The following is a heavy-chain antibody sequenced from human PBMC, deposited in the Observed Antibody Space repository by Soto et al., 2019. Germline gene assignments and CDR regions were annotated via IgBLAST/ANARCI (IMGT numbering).Heavy chain of an antibody. V-gene: IGHV4-4*07. CDR3: ARYLGDYGDYGMDV. D-gene: IGHD4-17*01. CDR2: IYTSGST. J-gene: IGHJ6*02. CDR1: GGSISSYY. Sequence: ASETLSLTCTVSGGSISSYYWSWIRQPAGKGLEWIGRIYTSGSTNYNPSLKSRVTMSVDTSKNQFSLKLSSVTAADTAVYYCARYLGDYGDYGMDVWGQGTTVTVSS.